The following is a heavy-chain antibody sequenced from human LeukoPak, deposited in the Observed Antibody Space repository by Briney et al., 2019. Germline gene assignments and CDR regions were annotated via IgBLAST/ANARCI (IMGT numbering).Heavy chain of an antibody. V-gene: IGHV1-69*13. J-gene: IGHJ4*02. CDR3: AREQGIAVAGPFDY. Sequence: SVKVSCKASGYTFATYGFSWVRQAPGQGLEWMGGIIPIFGTANYAQKFQGRVTITADESTSTAYMELSSLRSEDTAVYYCAREQGIAVAGPFDYWGQGTLVTVSS. CDR1: GYTFATYG. CDR2: IIPIFGTA. D-gene: IGHD6-19*01.